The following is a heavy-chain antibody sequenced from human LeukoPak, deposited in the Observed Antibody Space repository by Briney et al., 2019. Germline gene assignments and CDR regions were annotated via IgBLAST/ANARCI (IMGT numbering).Heavy chain of an antibody. CDR1: GGSISSSSYY. CDR2: IYYSGST. CDR3: ARWLQPNFDS. V-gene: IGHV4-39*01. D-gene: IGHD5-24*01. Sequence: SETLSLTCTVSGGSISSSSYYWGWIRQPPGKGLEWIGSIYYSGSTYYNPSLKSRVTISVDTSKNQFSLKLSSVTAADTAVYYCARWLQPNFDSWGQGTLVTVSS. J-gene: IGHJ4*02.